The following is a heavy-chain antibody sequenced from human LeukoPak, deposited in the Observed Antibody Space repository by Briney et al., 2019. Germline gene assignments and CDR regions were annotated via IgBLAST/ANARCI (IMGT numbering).Heavy chain of an antibody. J-gene: IGHJ4*02. Sequence: ASVKVSCKASGYTFTSYDINWVRQATGQGLEWMGWMNPNSGNTGYAQKFQGRVTITKNTSINTAYMELSSLRSEDTAVYYCARGYSGTTLGSYYFDYWGQGTLVTVSS. CDR1: GYTFTSYD. V-gene: IGHV1-8*03. D-gene: IGHD1-26*01. CDR2: MNPNSGNT. CDR3: ARGYSGTTLGSYYFDY.